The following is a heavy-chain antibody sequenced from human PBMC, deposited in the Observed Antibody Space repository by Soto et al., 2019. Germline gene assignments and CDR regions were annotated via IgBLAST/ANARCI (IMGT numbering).Heavy chain of an antibody. CDR3: ARLNQPYYYYYMDV. V-gene: IGHV1-18*01. CDR1: GYTFTSYG. Sequence: ASVKVSCKASGYTFTSYGISWVRQAPGQGLEWMGWISAYNGNTNYAQKLQGRVTMTTDTSTSTAYMELRSLRSDDTAVYYCARLNQPYYYYYMDVWGKGTTVTVPS. CDR2: ISAYNGNT. J-gene: IGHJ6*03.